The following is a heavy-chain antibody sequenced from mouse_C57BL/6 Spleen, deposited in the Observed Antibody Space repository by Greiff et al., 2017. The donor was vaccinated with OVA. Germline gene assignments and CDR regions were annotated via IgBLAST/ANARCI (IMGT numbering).Heavy chain of an antibody. CDR1: GYTFTDYE. CDR2: IDPATGGP. Sequence: QVQLQQSGAELVRPGASVTLSCKASGYTFTDYEMHWVKQTPVHGLEWIGAIDPATGGPAYHQKFKGKAILTADKSSSTAYMELRILTSEDSAVYYCTRRIYGFADWGQGTLVTVSA. V-gene: IGHV1-15*01. J-gene: IGHJ3*01. D-gene: IGHD1-1*01. CDR3: TRRIYGFAD.